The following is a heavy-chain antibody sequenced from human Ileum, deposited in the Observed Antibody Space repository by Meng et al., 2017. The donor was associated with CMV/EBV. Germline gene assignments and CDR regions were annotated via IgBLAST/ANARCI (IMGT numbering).Heavy chain of an antibody. D-gene: IGHD1-26*01. V-gene: IGHV1-2*06. Sequence: SCKAFCSTVTGYQMHWLLQAPGQGREVVGRSNPKNGDTKYAEKCQGRVTMPIHTFISTAYMEVSRLRSDDTALYYCATTYSGRYETSWGQGTLVTVSS. CDR3: ATTYSGRYETS. CDR2: SNPKNGDT. J-gene: IGHJ4*02. CDR1: CSTVTGYQ.